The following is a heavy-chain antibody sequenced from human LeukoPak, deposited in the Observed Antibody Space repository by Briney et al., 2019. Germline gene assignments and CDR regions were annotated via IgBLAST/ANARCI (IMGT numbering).Heavy chain of an antibody. Sequence: GGSLRLSCAASGFTFSDYYMSWIRQAPGKGLEWVSYISSSGSTIYYADSVKGRFTISRDNAKNSLYLQMNSLRAEDTAVYYCARHYDSSLYYTRPFDYWGQGTLVTVSS. CDR1: GFTFSDYY. CDR3: ARHYDSSLYYTRPFDY. J-gene: IGHJ4*02. D-gene: IGHD3-22*01. V-gene: IGHV3-11*04. CDR2: ISSSGSTI.